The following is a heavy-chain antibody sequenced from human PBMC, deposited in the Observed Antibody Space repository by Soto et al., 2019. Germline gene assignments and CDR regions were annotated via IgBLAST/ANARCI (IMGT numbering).Heavy chain of an antibody. Sequence: QVQLVQSGAEVKKPGASVKVSCKASGYTFTGYYMHWVRQAPGQGLEWMGWINPNSGGTNYAQKFQGWVTMTRDTSISTAYMELSRLRSDDTAVYYCARGDDSSGYRRPTPLKNWGQGTLVTVSS. CDR1: GYTFTGYY. D-gene: IGHD3-22*01. V-gene: IGHV1-2*04. J-gene: IGHJ4*02. CDR3: ARGDDSSGYRRPTPLKN. CDR2: INPNSGGT.